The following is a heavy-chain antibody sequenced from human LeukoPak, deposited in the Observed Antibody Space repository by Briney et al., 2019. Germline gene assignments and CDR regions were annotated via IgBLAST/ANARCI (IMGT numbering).Heavy chain of an antibody. CDR1: GFTFSSYS. J-gene: IGHJ4*02. CDR2: ISSSSSYI. D-gene: IGHD3-22*01. Sequence: GGSLRLSCAASGFTFSSYSMNWVRQAPGKGLEWVSSISSSSSYIYYADSVKGRFTISRDNAKNSLYRQMNSLRAEDTAVYYCARDPYYYDSSGYYPFDYWGQGTLVTVSS. V-gene: IGHV3-21*01. CDR3: ARDPYYYDSSGYYPFDY.